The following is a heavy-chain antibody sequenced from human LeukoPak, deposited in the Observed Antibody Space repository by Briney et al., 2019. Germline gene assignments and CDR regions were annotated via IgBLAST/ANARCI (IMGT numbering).Heavy chain of an antibody. CDR3: ARAPRIVGAEPFDY. J-gene: IGHJ4*02. V-gene: IGHV3-21*01. CDR2: ISSSSSYI. CDR1: GFTFSSYS. Sequence: GGSLRLSCAASGFTFSSYSMNWVRQAPGKGLEWVSSISSSSSYIYYADSVKGRFTISRDNAKNSLYLQMNSLRAEDAAVYYCARAPRIVGAEPFDYWGQGTLVTVSS. D-gene: IGHD1-26*01.